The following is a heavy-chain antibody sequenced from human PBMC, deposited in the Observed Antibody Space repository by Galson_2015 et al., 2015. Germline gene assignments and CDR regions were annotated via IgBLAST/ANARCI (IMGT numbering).Heavy chain of an antibody. J-gene: IGHJ1*01. CDR1: GFTFSSYA. CDR3: AKTPERITMIVDSRAPKKKSPQSVTKYFQH. V-gene: IGHV3-23*01. Sequence: SLRLSCAASGFTFSSYAMSWVRQAPGKGLEWVSAISGSGGSTYYADSVQGRLTISRDNSKNTLYLQMNSLRAEDTAVYYCAKTPERITMIVDSRAPKKKSPQSVTKYFQHWGQGTLVTVSS. D-gene: IGHD3-22*01. CDR2: ISGSGGST.